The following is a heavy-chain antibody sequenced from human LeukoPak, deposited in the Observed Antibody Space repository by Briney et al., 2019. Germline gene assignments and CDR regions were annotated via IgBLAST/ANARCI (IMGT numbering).Heavy chain of an antibody. Sequence: PGGSLRLSCAASGFTFSSYAMSWVRQAPGKGLEWVSAISGSGGSTYYADSVKGRFTISRDNSKNTLYLQMNSLRAEDTAVYYCAKDQWDTAMAALDGTDVWGQGTTVTVSS. CDR3: AKDQWDTAMAALDGTDV. V-gene: IGHV3-23*01. J-gene: IGHJ6*02. CDR1: GFTFSSYA. D-gene: IGHD5-18*01. CDR2: ISGSGGST.